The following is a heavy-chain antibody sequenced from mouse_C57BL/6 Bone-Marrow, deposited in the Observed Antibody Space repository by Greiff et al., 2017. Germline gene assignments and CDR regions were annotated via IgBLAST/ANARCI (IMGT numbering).Heavy chain of an antibody. J-gene: IGHJ2*01. Sequence: EVQLQQSGAELVRPGASVKLSCTASGFNIKDYYMHWVKQRPEQGLEWIGRIDPEDGDTEYAPKFQGKATMTADKSSNTAYLQLSSLTYEDTDDYYCTAWGTPFDYGGQGTTLTVSS. CDR2: IDPEDGDT. CDR3: TAWGTPFDY. V-gene: IGHV14-1*01. D-gene: IGHD3-3*01. CDR1: GFNIKDYY.